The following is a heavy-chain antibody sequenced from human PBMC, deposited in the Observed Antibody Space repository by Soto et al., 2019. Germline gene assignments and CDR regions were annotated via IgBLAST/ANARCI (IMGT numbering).Heavy chain of an antibody. Sequence: EVQLLESGGGLVQPGGSLRLSCAASGFTFSNYAMNWVRQAPGKGLEWVSAISGSGDSTYYADSVKGRFTISRDNSKNTLYLQMNSLRAEDTAVYYCARRSSSWYFDYWAQGTLVTVSS. CDR2: ISGSGDST. V-gene: IGHV3-23*01. J-gene: IGHJ4*02. CDR1: GFTFSNYA. D-gene: IGHD6-13*01. CDR3: ARRSSSWYFDY.